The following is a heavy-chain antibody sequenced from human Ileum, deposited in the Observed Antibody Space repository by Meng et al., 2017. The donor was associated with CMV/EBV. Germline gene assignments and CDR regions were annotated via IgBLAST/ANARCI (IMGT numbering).Heavy chain of an antibody. J-gene: IGHJ4*02. D-gene: IGHD7-27*01. CDR1: VYTFTDQN. Sequence: QVPPLQAGAEVKKPGASVKISCKTSVYTFTDQNIGWVRQAPGQGLEWVGWISLGNGQTVYGHKVQGRVTVTTDTSTSTAYMELRSLRSDDTAMYYCARDVWGFDYWGQGTLVTVSS. V-gene: IGHV1-18*01. CDR2: ISLGNGQT. CDR3: ARDVWGFDY.